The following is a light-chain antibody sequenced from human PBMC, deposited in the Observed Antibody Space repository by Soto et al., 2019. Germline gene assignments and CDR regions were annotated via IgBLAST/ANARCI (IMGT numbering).Light chain of an antibody. J-gene: IGKJ5*01. CDR2: GAS. CDR3: QQYGSSPLT. V-gene: IGKV3-20*01. Sequence: IVWTQSPGTLSLSPGERASLSCRASQSVSSSYLAWYQQKPGQAPRLLIYGASSRATGIPDRFSGSGSGTDFTLTISRLEPEDFAVYYCQQYGSSPLTFGQGTRLE. CDR1: QSVSSSY.